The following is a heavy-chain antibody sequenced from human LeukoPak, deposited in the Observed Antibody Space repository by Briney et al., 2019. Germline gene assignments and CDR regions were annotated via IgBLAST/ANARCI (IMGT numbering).Heavy chain of an antibody. V-gene: IGHV1-24*01. D-gene: IGHD3-10*01. CDR2: FDPEDGET. Sequence: ASVKVSCKVSGYTLTELSMHWVRQAPGKGLEWMGGFDPEDGETIYAQKFQGRVTMTEDTSTDTAYMELSSLRSEDTAVYYCARVFYYYGLGSYYPLFDYWGQGTLVTVSS. J-gene: IGHJ4*02. CDR1: GYTLTELS. CDR3: ARVFYYYGLGSYYPLFDY.